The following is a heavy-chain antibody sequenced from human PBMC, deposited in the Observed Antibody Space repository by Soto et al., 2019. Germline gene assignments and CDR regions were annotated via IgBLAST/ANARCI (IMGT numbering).Heavy chain of an antibody. CDR2: MNPNSGNT. J-gene: IGHJ5*02. CDR3: ARLRSPAAFLGRFDP. Sequence: ASVKVSCKASGYTFTSYDINWVRQATGQGLEWMGWMNPNSGNTGYAQKFQGRVTMTRNTSISTANMELSSLRSEDTAVYYCARLRSPAAFLGRFDPWGQGTLVTVSS. V-gene: IGHV1-8*01. D-gene: IGHD6-13*01. CDR1: GYTFTSYD.